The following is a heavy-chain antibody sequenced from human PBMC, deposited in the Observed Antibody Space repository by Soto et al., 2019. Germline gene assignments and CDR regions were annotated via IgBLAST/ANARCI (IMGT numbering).Heavy chain of an antibody. V-gene: IGHV1-18*01. CDR1: GYTFTSYG. Sequence: ASVKVSCKASGYTFTSYGISWVRQAPGQGLERMGWISAYNGNTNYAQKLQGRVTMTTDTSTSTAYMELRSLRSDDTAVYYCARIYLPPKRVVYQPLLYGKNAFDIWGQGTMVTVSS. D-gene: IGHD2-2*02. CDR2: ISAYNGNT. CDR3: ARIYLPPKRVVYQPLLYGKNAFDI. J-gene: IGHJ3*02.